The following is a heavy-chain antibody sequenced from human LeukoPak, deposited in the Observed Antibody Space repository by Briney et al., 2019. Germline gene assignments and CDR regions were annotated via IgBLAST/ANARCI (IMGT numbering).Heavy chain of an antibody. D-gene: IGHD2-2*01. V-gene: IGHV4-39*01. CDR2: IYYSGST. Sequence: PSETLSLTCTVSGGSISSSSYYWGWIRQPPGKGLEWIGSIYYSGSTYCNPSLKSRVTISVDTSKNQFSLKLSSVTAADTAVYYCARRPDIVVVPAAGFDYWGQGTLVTVSS. J-gene: IGHJ4*02. CDR3: ARRPDIVVVPAAGFDY. CDR1: GGSISSSSYY.